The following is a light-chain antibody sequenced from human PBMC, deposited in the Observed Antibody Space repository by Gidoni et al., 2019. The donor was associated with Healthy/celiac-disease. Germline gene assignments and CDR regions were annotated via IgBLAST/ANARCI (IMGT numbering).Light chain of an antibody. CDR2: AAS. Sequence: DIQMTQSPSSLSASVGDRVTIPCRASPSISSYLNWYQQKPGQAPKLLIYAASSLQSGVPSRFSGSGSGTDFTLTISSLQPEDFANYYCQQSYSTPLTFGGGTKVEIK. CDR1: PSISSY. V-gene: IGKV1-39*01. CDR3: QQSYSTPLT. J-gene: IGKJ4*01.